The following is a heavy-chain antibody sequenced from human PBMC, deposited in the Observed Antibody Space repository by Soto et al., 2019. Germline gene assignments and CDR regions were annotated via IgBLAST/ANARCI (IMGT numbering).Heavy chain of an antibody. CDR2: IYNGGTT. J-gene: IGHJ4*02. CDR3: ARDKITGLFDY. V-gene: IGHV4-4*08. CDR1: GGSINDYC. D-gene: IGHD2-8*02. Sequence: ASETLSLTCTVSGGSINDYCWSWIRQPPGRGLEWIGYIYNGGTTNYNPSLKSRVTISVDTSRNQFSLKLTSVTAADTAVYYCARDKITGLFDYWGQGTLVTVSS.